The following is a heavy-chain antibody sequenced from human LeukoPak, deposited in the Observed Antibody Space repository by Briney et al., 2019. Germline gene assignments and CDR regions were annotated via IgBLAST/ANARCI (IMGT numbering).Heavy chain of an antibody. Sequence: PGGSLRLSCAASGFSFSSYAMSWVRQAPGKGLEWVSAISGSGGSTYHADSVKGRFTISRDNAKNSLYLQMNSLRAEDTAVYYCARNGGGSGSYGCIDYWGQGTLVTVSS. D-gene: IGHD1-26*01. CDR2: ISGSGGST. CDR3: ARNGGGSGSYGCIDY. V-gene: IGHV3-23*01. J-gene: IGHJ4*02. CDR1: GFSFSSYA.